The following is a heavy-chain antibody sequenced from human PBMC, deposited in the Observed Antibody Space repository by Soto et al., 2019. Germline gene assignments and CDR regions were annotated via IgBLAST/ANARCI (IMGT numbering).Heavy chain of an antibody. CDR3: ARDGSGYRSRASPMDV. D-gene: IGHD3-22*01. CDR2: IIPIFGTA. CDR1: GDTFSSYA. Sequence: QVQLVQSGAEVKKPGSSVKVSCKASGDTFSSYAISWVRQAPGQGLEGMGGIIPIFGTANYAQKFQGRVTSTADESTSTASMELSSLRSEATAVYYCARDGSGYRSRASPMDVWGQGTTVTVSS. J-gene: IGHJ6*02. V-gene: IGHV1-69*01.